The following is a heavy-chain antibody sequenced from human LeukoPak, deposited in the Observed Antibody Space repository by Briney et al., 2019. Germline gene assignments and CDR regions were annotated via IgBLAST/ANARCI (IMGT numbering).Heavy chain of an antibody. Sequence: SETLSLTCTVSGGSNSYYHWRWIRQPAGKGLEWIGQIHTSGSTNYNPPLKSRVSMSIDTTEDQVSLTIRSVTAADTAFYYCARRDISSGWSFDYWGQGTLVTVSS. CDR2: IHTSGST. J-gene: IGHJ4*02. V-gene: IGHV4-4*07. D-gene: IGHD6-19*01. CDR3: ARRDISSGWSFDY. CDR1: GGSNSYYH.